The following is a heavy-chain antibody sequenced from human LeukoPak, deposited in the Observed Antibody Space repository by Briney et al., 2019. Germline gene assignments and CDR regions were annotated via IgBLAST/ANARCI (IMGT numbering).Heavy chain of an antibody. D-gene: IGHD1-7*01. CDR1: GFTFSSYG. Sequence: GGSLRLSCATSGFTFSSYGMHWVRQAPGKGLEWVAFIRSDGSNIYYADSVKGRFTISRDNSQNTLYLQMNSLKTEDTAVYYCAKFHITGTTPGYFDYWGQGTLVTVSS. CDR2: IRSDGSNI. CDR3: AKFHITGTTPGYFDY. V-gene: IGHV3-30*02. J-gene: IGHJ4*02.